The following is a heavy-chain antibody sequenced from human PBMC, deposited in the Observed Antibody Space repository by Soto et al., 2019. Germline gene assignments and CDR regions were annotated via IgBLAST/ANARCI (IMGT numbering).Heavy chain of an antibody. CDR3: ARQRTSVVTQAYFDV. D-gene: IGHD2-21*02. Sequence: SATLSLTCAFYGGSFSGYYWGWIRQPPGKGLEWIGSIYYSGSTYNNPSLRSRVSMSIDTSKDQFSLKLKSVTAADTALYFCARQRTSVVTQAYFDVWGPGSLVTVSS. CDR1: GGSFSGYY. CDR2: IYYSGST. J-gene: IGHJ4*02. V-gene: IGHV4-39*01.